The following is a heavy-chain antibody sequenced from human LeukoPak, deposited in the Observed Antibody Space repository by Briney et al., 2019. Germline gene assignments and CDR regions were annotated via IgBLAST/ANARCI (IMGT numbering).Heavy chain of an antibody. CDR3: ARGTHASYYYYMDV. J-gene: IGHJ6*03. Sequence: GGSLRLSCAAAGLTFSSYAMHWVRQAPGKGLEWVAVISYDGSNKYYADSVKGRFTISRDNSKNTLYLQMNSLRAEDTAVYYCARGTHASYYYYMDVWGKGTTVTVSS. CDR2: ISYDGSNK. V-gene: IGHV3-30*01. D-gene: IGHD1/OR15-1a*01. CDR1: GLTFSSYA.